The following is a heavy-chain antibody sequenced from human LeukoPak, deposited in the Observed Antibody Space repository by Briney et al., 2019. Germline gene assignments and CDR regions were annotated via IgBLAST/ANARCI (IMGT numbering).Heavy chain of an antibody. D-gene: IGHD6-19*01. CDR1: GGSISSGSYY. CDR3: ARALSRAAVAAPDY. V-gene: IGHV4-61*02. CDR2: IYTSGST. J-gene: IGHJ4*02. Sequence: SETLSLTCTVSGGSISSGSYYWSWIRQPAGKGLEWIGRIYTSGSTNYNPSLKSRITISVDTSKNQFSLKLSSVTAADTAVYYCARALSRAAVAAPDYWGQGTLVTVSS.